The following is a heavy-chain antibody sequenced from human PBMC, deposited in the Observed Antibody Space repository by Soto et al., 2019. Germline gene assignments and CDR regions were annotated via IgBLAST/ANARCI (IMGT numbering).Heavy chain of an antibody. D-gene: IGHD3-10*01. CDR2: IYYSGST. J-gene: IGHJ4*02. CDR1: GGSISSYY. Sequence: SGTLSLTCTVSGGSISSYYWSWIRQPPGKGLEWIGYIYYSGSTNYNPSLKSRVTISVDTSKNQFSLKLSSVTAAETAVYYCARDHLSYYYGSGFDYWGQGILVSVSS. V-gene: IGHV4-59*01. CDR3: ARDHLSYYYGSGFDY.